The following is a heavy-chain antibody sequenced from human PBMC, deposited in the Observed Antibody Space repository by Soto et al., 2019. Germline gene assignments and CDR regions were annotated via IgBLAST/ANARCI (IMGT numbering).Heavy chain of an antibody. CDR3: ARDSWELYFDY. CDR2: IYYSGST. CDR1: GGSISSGGYY. V-gene: IGHV4-31*01. Sequence: SETLSLTCTVSGGSISSGGYYWSWIRQHPGKGLEWIGYIYYSGSTYYNPSLKSQVTISVDTSKNQFSLKLSSVTAADTAVYYCARDSWELYFDYWGQGTLVTVSS. J-gene: IGHJ4*02. D-gene: IGHD1-26*01.